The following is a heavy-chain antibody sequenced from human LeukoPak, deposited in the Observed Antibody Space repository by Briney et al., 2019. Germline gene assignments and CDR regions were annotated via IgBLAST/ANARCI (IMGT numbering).Heavy chain of an antibody. Sequence: KGSGPTLVNPTQTLTLTCTFSGFSLTTSGVGVAWIRQPPGKALEWLALIYWNDDERYSPSLKSRLTITKDTSKNQVVLTMTNMDPVDTATYYCAHRSYYDSSGYGLFDFWGQGTLVTVSS. D-gene: IGHD3-22*01. CDR1: GFSLTTSGVG. V-gene: IGHV2-5*01. CDR2: IYWNDDE. CDR3: AHRSYYDSSGYGLFDF. J-gene: IGHJ4*02.